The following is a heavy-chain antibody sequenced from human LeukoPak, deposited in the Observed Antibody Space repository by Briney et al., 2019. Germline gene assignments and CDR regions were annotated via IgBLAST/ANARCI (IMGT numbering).Heavy chain of an antibody. CDR2: IIPILGIA. V-gene: IGHV1-69*04. D-gene: IGHD3-10*01. CDR1: GGTFSSYA. J-gene: IGHJ5*02. CDR3: ARDSTMVRGAPSWFDP. Sequence: ASVKDSCKASGGTFSSYALSWVRLAPGQGLEWMGRIIPILGIANYAQKFQGRVTITADKSTSTAYMELSSLRSEDTAVYYCARDSTMVRGAPSWFDPWGQGTLVTVSS.